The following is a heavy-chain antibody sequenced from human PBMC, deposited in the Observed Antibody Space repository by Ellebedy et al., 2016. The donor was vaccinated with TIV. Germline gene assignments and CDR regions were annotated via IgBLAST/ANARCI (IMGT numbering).Heavy chain of an antibody. CDR2: INHSGST. CDR1: GGSFDVYY. D-gene: IGHD3-3*01. CDR3: VGRRYYGDSGAFDL. J-gene: IGHJ3*01. Sequence: SETLSLTCAVYGGSFDVYYWSWIRQPPGKGLEWIGEINHSGSTNYNPSLKSRVTISVDTSKNQFSLKLSSVTAADTAVYYCVGRRYYGDSGAFDLWGQGTMVTVSS. V-gene: IGHV4-34*01.